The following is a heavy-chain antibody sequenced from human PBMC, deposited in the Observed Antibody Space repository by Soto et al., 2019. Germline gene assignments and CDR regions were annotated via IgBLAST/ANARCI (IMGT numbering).Heavy chain of an antibody. V-gene: IGHV3-33*01. Sequence: QAPGKGLEWLAVIVREGTEQYYADSVKGRFTISRDNSKNTLYLQMNSLRVDDTAVYYCARDDDYRDNGFDYWGQGTLLTVSS. D-gene: IGHD4-17*01. CDR3: ARDDDYRDNGFDY. CDR2: IVREGTEQ. J-gene: IGHJ4*02.